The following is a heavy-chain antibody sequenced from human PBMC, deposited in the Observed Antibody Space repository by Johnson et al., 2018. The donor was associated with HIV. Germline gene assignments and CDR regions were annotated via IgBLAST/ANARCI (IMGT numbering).Heavy chain of an antibody. V-gene: IGHV3-30-3*01. CDR3: ARAIAPYTYYLEGDALDI. Sequence: GGGVVQPGRSLRLSCAASGFTFSSYAMHWVRQAPGKGLAWVAVISYDGSNTYYADSVEDRFTISRDHSTNTLYLQMNSLGPGDTAVYYCARAIAPYTYYLEGDALDIWGQGTVVTVSS. CDR2: ISYDGSNT. D-gene: IGHD4-11*01. J-gene: IGHJ3*02. CDR1: GFTFSSYA.